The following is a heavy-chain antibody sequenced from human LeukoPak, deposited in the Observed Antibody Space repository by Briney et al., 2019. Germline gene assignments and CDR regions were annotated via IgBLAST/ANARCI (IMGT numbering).Heavy chain of an antibody. CDR1: GGSISSYY. V-gene: IGHV4-59*08. D-gene: IGHD5-12*01. CDR2: IYYSGST. Sequence: PSETLSLTCTVSGGSISSYYWSWIRQPPGKGLEWLGYIYYSGSTNYNPSLKSRVTISVDTSKNQFSLKLSSVTAADTAVYYCARHRNGYSGYDSLPHYFDYWGQGTLVTVSS. CDR3: ARHRNGYSGYDSLPHYFDY. J-gene: IGHJ4*02.